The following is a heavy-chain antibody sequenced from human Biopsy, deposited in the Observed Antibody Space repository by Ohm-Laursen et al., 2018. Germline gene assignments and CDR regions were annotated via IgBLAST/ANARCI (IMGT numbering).Heavy chain of an antibody. J-gene: IGHJ4*02. CDR3: ARGSNDFGGLYFPR. D-gene: IGHD4-23*01. V-gene: IGHV4-59*11. CDR2: ISYTGYT. CDR1: GGSFTGHY. Sequence: SQTLSLTCTVSGGSFTGHYWSWIRQPPGKGLEWIGHISYTGYTSYNASLKSRVTISVDTSRNLFSLRLSSLTAADTAVYYCARGSNDFGGLYFPRWGQGTLLTVSS.